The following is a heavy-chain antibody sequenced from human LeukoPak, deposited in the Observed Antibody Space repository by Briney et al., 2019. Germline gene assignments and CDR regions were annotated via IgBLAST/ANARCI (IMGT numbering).Heavy chain of an antibody. J-gene: IGHJ4*02. CDR2: ISADGTST. Sequence: PGGSLRLSCATSRFTCDDFGIHWVRQAPGKGLEWVCFISADGTSTFYADSVRGRFTISRDNSKNSLYLQMNSLRTEDTAFYYCAKETDNWGQGTLVTVSS. V-gene: IGHV3-43*02. CDR3: AKETDN. CDR1: RFTCDDFG.